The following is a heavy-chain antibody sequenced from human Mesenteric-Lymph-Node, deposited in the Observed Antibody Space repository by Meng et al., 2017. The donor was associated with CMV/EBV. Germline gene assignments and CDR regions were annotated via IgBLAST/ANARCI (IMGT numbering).Heavy chain of an antibody. Sequence: AIPGYSVSSNSAAWNWIRQSPSRCLEWLGRTYYRSKWYNDYAVSVKSRITVNPDTSKNQFSLHLNSVTPEDTAVYYCARDSMRYFDVWGRGTLVTVSS. J-gene: IGHJ2*01. CDR1: GYSVSSNSAA. V-gene: IGHV6-1*01. CDR3: ARDSMRYFDV. CDR2: TYYRSKWYN.